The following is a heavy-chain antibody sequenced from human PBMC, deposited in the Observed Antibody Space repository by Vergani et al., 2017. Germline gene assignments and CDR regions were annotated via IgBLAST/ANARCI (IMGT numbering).Heavy chain of an antibody. V-gene: IGHV1-18*01. D-gene: IGHD2-2*01. CDR2: ISAYNGNT. CDR3: ARTPDIVVVPAARDTYAFDI. J-gene: IGHJ3*02. CDR1: GYTFTSYG. Sequence: QVQLVQSGAEVKKPGASVTVSCKASGYTFTSYGISWVRQAPGQGLEWMGWISAYNGNTNYAQKLQGRVTMTTDTSTSTAYMELRSLRSDDTAVYYCARTPDIVVVPAARDTYAFDIWGQGTMVTVSS.